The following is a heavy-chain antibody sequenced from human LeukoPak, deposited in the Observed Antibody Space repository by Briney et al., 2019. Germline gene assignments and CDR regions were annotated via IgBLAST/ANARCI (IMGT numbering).Heavy chain of an antibody. Sequence: SVKVSCKASGYTFTDYFIHWVRQAPGQGLEWMGWIRPNSGDTHYAQRFQGRVTMTRDTSVSTAHMELSSLRSDDTAIYYCARNYGHNSKYFDLWGQGTLVTVSS. CDR2: IRPNSGDT. CDR1: GYTFTDYF. V-gene: IGHV1-2*02. D-gene: IGHD4-17*01. J-gene: IGHJ4*02. CDR3: ARNYGHNSKYFDL.